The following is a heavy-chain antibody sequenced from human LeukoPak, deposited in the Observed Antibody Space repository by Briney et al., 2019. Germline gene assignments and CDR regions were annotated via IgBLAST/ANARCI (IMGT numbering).Heavy chain of an antibody. Sequence: GGSLRLSCAASGFTFSSYEMNWVRQAPGKGLEWVSYISSGSTIYDADSVKGRFTISRDNAKNSLYLQMNSLRAEDTAVYYCARESIAVAGAPLDYGGQGTLVTVSS. J-gene: IGHJ4*02. D-gene: IGHD6-19*01. CDR1: GFTFSSYE. CDR2: ISSGSTI. V-gene: IGHV3-48*03. CDR3: ARESIAVAGAPLDY.